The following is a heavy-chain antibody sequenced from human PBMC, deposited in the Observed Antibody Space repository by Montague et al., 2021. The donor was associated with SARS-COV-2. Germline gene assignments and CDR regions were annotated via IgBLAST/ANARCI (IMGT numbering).Heavy chain of an antibody. CDR3: AKGGPRGYKCQSWFDP. D-gene: IGHD3-10*01. CDR2: VSDSGST. Sequence: SETLSLTCIVSSGSISNYYGSWIRQPPGKGLEWIGSVSDSGSTKYNPSLKSRVTISIDTSNSQFSLKLTSVTAADTAVYFCAKGGPRGYKCQSWFDPWGQGTLVTVSS. J-gene: IGHJ5*02. CDR1: SGSISNYY. V-gene: IGHV4-59*01.